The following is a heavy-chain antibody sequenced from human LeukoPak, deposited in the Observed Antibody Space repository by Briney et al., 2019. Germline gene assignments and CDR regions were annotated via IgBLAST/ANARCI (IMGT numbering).Heavy chain of an antibody. D-gene: IGHD1-26*01. J-gene: IGHJ4*02. CDR1: GGSFSGYY. V-gene: IGHV4-34*01. CDR3: ARQQVGARSFDD. Sequence: PSETLSLTCAVYGGSFSGYYWSWIRQPPGKGLEWIGEINHSGSTNYNPSLKSRVTISVDTSKNQFSLKLSSVTAADTAVYYCARQQVGARSFDDWGQGTLVTVSS. CDR2: INHSGST.